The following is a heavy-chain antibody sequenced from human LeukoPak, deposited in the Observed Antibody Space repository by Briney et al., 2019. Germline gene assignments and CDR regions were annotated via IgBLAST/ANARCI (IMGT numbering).Heavy chain of an antibody. V-gene: IGHV4-59*08. CDR1: GGSFSGYY. CDR2: IYYSGST. CDR3: ASSTVYYYDSSGYDAFDI. D-gene: IGHD3-22*01. Sequence: SETLSLTCAVYGGSFSGYYWSWIRRPPGKGLEWIGYIYYSGSTNYNPSLKSRVTISVDTSKNQFSLKLSSVTAADTAVYYCASSTVYYYDSSGYDAFDIWGQGTMVTVSS. J-gene: IGHJ3*02.